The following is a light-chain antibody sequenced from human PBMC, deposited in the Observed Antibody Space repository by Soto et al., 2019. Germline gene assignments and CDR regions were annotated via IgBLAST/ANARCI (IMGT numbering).Light chain of an antibody. V-gene: IGKV1-5*01. CDR2: DAS. CDR3: QQYGSYWGA. J-gene: IGKJ3*01. CDR1: QSISSW. Sequence: DIQLTQSPSTLSVSVGDRATITCRDSQSISSWLAWYQQKPGKAPKLLIYDASSWETGIPARFCGSGSGTEFTLTISRLQPEDFAVYYCQQYGSYWGAFGHGTKVDI.